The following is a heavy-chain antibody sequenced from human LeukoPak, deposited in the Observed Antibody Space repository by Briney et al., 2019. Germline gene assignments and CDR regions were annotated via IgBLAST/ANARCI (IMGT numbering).Heavy chain of an antibody. J-gene: IGHJ6*03. Sequence: PGGSLRLSCAASGFTFSSYAMSWVRQAPGKGLEWVSVISDSGGSTYYADFVKGRFTISRDNSKNMLYLQMNSLRAEDTAIYYCARGPYCTSSSCYFGGGNFYYYMDVWGRGTTVTVSS. CDR1: GFTFSSYA. V-gene: IGHV3-23*01. CDR3: ARGPYCTSSSCYFGGGNFYYYMDV. CDR2: ISDSGGST. D-gene: IGHD2-2*01.